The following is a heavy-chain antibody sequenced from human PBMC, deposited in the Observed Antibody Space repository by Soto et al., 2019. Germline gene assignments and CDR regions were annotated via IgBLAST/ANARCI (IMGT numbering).Heavy chain of an antibody. CDR2: IIPIFGTA. V-gene: IGHV1-69*13. CDR1: GGTFSSYA. Sequence: SVKVSCKASGGTFSSYAISWVRQAPGQGLEWMGGIIPIFGTANYAQKFQGRVTMTADDSTSTAYMELRSLRSDDTAVYYCARFLSCRHSQSGAFDIWGQGTMVIVS. CDR3: ARFLSCRHSQSGAFDI. D-gene: IGHD3-16*02. J-gene: IGHJ3*02.